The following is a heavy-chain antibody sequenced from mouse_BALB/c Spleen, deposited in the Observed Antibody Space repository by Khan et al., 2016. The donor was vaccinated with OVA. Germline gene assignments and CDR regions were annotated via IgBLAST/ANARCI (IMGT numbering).Heavy chain of an antibody. V-gene: IGHV5-6-4*01. CDR2: ISSGNTYT. D-gene: IGHD2-1*01. Sequence: EVQLVESGGGLVNPGGSLKLSCAASGFSFSSYTMSWVRQTPEKRLEWVATISSGNTYTYYPDSVKGRFTISRDNAKNTLYLQMSSLKSEDTAMYDCTRDGNYAHWYFDVWGAGTTVTVSS. CDR1: GFSFSSYT. CDR3: TRDGNYAHWYFDV. J-gene: IGHJ1*01.